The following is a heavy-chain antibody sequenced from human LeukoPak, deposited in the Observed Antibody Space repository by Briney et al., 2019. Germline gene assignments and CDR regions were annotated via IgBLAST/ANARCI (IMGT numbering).Heavy chain of an antibody. J-gene: IGHJ3*02. Sequence: KPSETLSLTCAVSGYSISSGYYWGWIRQPPGQGLEWIGSIYHSGSTYYNPSLKSRVTISVDTSKNQFSLKLSSVTAADTAVYYCARRGRTSLGAFDIWGQGTMVTVSS. D-gene: IGHD1-26*01. V-gene: IGHV4-38-2*01. CDR2: IYHSGST. CDR1: GYSISSGYY. CDR3: ARRGRTSLGAFDI.